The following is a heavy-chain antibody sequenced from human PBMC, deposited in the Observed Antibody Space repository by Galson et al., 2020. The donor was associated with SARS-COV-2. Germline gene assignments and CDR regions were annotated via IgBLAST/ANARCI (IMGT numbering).Heavy chain of an antibody. V-gene: IGHV1-24*01. Sequence: ASVKVSCKVSGYTLTELSMHWVRQAPGKGLEWMGGFDPEDGATIYAQKFQGRVTMTEDTSTDTAYMELSSLRSEDTAVYYCATDFSYSSSWYVNDWCQGTLVTVSS. CDR2: FDPEDGAT. D-gene: IGHD6-13*01. J-gene: IGHJ4*02. CDR3: ATDFSYSSSWYVND. CDR1: GYTLTELS.